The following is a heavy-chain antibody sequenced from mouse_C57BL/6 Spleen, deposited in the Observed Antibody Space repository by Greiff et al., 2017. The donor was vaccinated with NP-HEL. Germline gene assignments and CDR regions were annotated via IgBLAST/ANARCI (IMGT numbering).Heavy chain of an antibody. V-gene: IGHV1-42*01. D-gene: IGHD2-3*01. Sequence: EVQLQQSGPELVKPGASVKISCKASGYSFTGYYMNWVKQSPEKSLEWIGEINPSTGGTTYNQKFKAKATLTVDKSSSTAYMQLKSLTSEDSAVYYCARNDPLYAMDYWGQGTSVTVSS. J-gene: IGHJ4*01. CDR1: GYSFTGYY. CDR3: ARNDPLYAMDY. CDR2: INPSTGGT.